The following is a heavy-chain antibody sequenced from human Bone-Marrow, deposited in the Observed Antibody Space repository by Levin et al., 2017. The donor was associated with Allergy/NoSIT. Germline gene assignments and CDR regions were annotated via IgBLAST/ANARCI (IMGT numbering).Heavy chain of an antibody. V-gene: IGHV2-5*02. J-gene: IGHJ5*02. D-gene: IGHD6-13*01. CDR2: IYWDDDK. CDR1: GFSLSTSGVG. CDR3: AHSIAAAGKVFSWFDP. Sequence: SGHTLVKPTQTLTLTCTFSGFSLSTSGVGVGWIRQPPGKALEWLALIYWDDDKRYSPSLKSRLTITKDTSKNQVVLTMTNMDPVDTATYYCAHSIAAAGKVFSWFDPWGQGTLVTVSS.